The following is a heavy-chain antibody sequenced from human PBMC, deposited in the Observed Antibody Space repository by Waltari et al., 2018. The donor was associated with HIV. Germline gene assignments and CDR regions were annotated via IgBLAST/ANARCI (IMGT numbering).Heavy chain of an antibody. Sequence: EVQLVEAGGGLVQPGRSLRPASAASGFAFGTYDMNWVRQAPGNGLVWVSYITSTSFTRYYAYSVKCRFTISRDNAKNSLYLQMNSLRDEDTAVYFCARDRSSIGYYFDYWGQGTLVTVSS. CDR1: GFAFGTYD. D-gene: IGHD3-22*01. CDR2: ITSTSFTR. V-gene: IGHV3-48*02. J-gene: IGHJ4*02. CDR3: ARDRSSIGYYFDY.